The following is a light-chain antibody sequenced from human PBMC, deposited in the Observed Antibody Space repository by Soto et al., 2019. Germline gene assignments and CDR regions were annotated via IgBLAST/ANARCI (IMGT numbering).Light chain of an antibody. J-gene: IGKJ2*01. CDR3: QPRSNWSP. CDR1: QSVSSH. Sequence: EIVLTQSPATLSLSPGERATLSCRASQSVSSHLAWYQQQPGQAPRRLIYDASNRATGIPARFSGSGSGTDFTVTISSLEPEDFAVDYCQPRSNWSPFGQGTELEIK. V-gene: IGKV3-11*01. CDR2: DAS.